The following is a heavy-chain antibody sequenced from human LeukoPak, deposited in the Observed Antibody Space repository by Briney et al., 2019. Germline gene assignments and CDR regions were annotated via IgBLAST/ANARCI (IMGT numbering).Heavy chain of an antibody. CDR2: ISGSGGNT. J-gene: IGHJ4*02. CDR1: GFTFSNYA. D-gene: IGHD3-10*01. Sequence: GGSLRLSCAASGFTFSNYAMSWVRQAPGKGLDWVSAISGSGGNTYYADSVKGRFTISRDNSKNTLYLQMNSLRAEDTAVYYCAKDLITIVRGVIISGDYWGQGTLVTVSS. CDR3: AKDLITIVRGVIISGDY. V-gene: IGHV3-23*01.